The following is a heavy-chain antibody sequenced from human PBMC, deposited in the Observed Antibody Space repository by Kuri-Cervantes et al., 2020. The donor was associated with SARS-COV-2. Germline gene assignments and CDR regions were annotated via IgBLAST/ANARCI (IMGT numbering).Heavy chain of an antibody. J-gene: IGHJ4*02. D-gene: IGHD5/OR15-5a*01. V-gene: IGHV4-34*01. CDR1: GFSYH. CDR2: INHTGST. Sequence: SETLSLTCYVSGFSYHWGWIRQSPGKGLVWIGEINHTGSTNYNPSLKSRVTISVGASKNQFSLKLSSVTAADTAVYYCARLPRYSTLESSPDYWGQGTLVTVSS. CDR3: ARLPRYSTLESSPDY.